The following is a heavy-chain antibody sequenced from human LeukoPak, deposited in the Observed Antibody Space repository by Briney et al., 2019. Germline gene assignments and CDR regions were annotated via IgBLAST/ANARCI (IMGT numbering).Heavy chain of an antibody. CDR3: ARSPFRSGWYTGDY. CDR2: INPNSGGT. V-gene: IGHV1-2*06. CDR1: GYTFTGYY. J-gene: IGHJ4*02. Sequence: ASVKVSCKASGYTFTGYYMHWVRQAPGQGLEWMGRINPNSGGTNYAQKLQGRVTMTRDTSISTAYMELSRLRSDDTAVYYCARSPFRSGWYTGDYWGQGTLVTVSS. D-gene: IGHD6-19*01.